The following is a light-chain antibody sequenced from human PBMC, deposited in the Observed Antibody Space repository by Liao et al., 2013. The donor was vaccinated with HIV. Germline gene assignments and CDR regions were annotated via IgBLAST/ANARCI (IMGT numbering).Light chain of an antibody. CDR1: NIGGKS. CDR3: QAWDSSTVV. Sequence: SYELTQPPSVSVAPGKTATITCGGDNIGGKSVHWYQQRPGQAPVLVIYQDNQRPSGIPERFSGSNSGNTATLTISRVEAGDEADYYCQAWDSSTVVFGGGTKLTVL. V-gene: IGLV3-21*01. J-gene: IGLJ2*01. CDR2: QDN.